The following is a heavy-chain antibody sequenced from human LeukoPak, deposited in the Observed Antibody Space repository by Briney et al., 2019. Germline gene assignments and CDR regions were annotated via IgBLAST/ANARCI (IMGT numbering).Heavy chain of an antibody. J-gene: IGHJ4*02. V-gene: IGHV3-21*01. D-gene: IGHD6-13*01. CDR3: AITTGYSSSWYYFDY. CDR2: ISSSSSYI. CDR1: GFTFSSYS. Sequence: GGSLRLSCAASGFTFSSYSMNWVRQAPGKGLEWVSSISSSSSYIYYADSVKGRFTISRDNAKNSLYLQVNSLRAEDTAVYYCAITTGYSSSWYYFDYWGQGTLVTVSS.